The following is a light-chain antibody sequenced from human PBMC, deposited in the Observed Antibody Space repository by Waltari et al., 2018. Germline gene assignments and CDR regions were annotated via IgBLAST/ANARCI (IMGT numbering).Light chain of an antibody. Sequence: QSALTQPASVSGSPGQSITIPCTGTSSDVGGYNYVSWDQHHPGKAPKLMIFDVTRWPSGVSNRFSGSKSGNTASLTISGLQAEDEADYYCSSYTSTSAIVFGGGTKVTVL. CDR2: DVT. CDR3: SSYTSTSAIV. V-gene: IGLV2-14*03. CDR1: SSDVGGYNY. J-gene: IGLJ2*01.